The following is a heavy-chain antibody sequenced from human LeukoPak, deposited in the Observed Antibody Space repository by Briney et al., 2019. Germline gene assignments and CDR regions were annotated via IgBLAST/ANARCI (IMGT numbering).Heavy chain of an antibody. Sequence: ASVKVSCKASGGTFSSYAISWVRQAPRQGLEWMGRIIPILGIANYAQKFQGRVTITADKSTSTAYMELSSLRSEDTAVYYCARGIPITGYWGQGTLVTVSS. CDR1: GGTFSSYA. CDR3: ARGIPITGY. D-gene: IGHD1-20*01. J-gene: IGHJ4*02. CDR2: IIPILGIA. V-gene: IGHV1-69*04.